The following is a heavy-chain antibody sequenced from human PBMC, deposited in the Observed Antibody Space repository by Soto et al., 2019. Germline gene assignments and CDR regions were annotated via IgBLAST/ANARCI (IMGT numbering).Heavy chain of an antibody. D-gene: IGHD5-12*01. CDR3: ASGYVYFDY. CDR1: GGSISSGGYS. J-gene: IGHJ4*02. Sequence: ASETLSLTCAVSGGSISSGGYSWSWIRQPPGKGLEWIGYIYHSGSTYYNPSLKSRVTISVDRSKNQFSLKLSSVTAADTAVYYCASGYVYFDYWGQGTLVTVSS. CDR2: IYHSGST. V-gene: IGHV4-30-2*01.